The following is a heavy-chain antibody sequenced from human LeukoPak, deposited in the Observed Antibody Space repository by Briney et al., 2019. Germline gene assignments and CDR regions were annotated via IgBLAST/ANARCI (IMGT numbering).Heavy chain of an antibody. D-gene: IGHD3-3*01. Sequence: GGSLRLSCAASGFTFSSYGMSWVRQAPGKGLEWVSAISGNGGDTFYADSVKGRFTNSRDNSKNTLYLQMSSLRAEDPAVYYCAHHGGGTIRLGAFDIWGQGTMVTVSS. V-gene: IGHV3-23*01. J-gene: IGHJ3*02. CDR1: GFTFSSYG. CDR3: AHHGGGTIRLGAFDI. CDR2: ISGNGGDT.